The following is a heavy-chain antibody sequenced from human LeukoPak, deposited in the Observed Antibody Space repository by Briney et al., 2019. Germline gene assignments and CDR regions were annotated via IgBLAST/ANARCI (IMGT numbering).Heavy chain of an antibody. Sequence: PGGSLRLSCAASGFTFSSYWMSWVRQAPGKGLEWVANIKQDGSEKYYVDSVKGRFTISRDNAKNSLYLQMNSLRAEDTAVYYCARAGCSGGSCFVYGPYFDYWGQGTLVTVSS. CDR3: ARAGCSGGSCFVYGPYFDY. V-gene: IGHV3-7*01. D-gene: IGHD2-15*01. J-gene: IGHJ4*02. CDR2: IKQDGSEK. CDR1: GFTFSSYW.